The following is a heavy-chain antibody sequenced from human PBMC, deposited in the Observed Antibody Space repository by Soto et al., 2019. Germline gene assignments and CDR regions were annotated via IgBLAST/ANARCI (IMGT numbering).Heavy chain of an antibody. CDR1: GYTFTSYA. Sequence: ASVKVSCKASGYTFTSYAMHWVRQAPGQRLEWMGWINAGNGNTKYSQKFQGRVTITRDTSASTAYMELSSLRSEDTAVYYCARDGWLSWYVLDYWGQGTLVTVSS. J-gene: IGHJ4*02. CDR3: ARDGWLSWYVLDY. V-gene: IGHV1-3*01. D-gene: IGHD6-13*01. CDR2: INAGNGNT.